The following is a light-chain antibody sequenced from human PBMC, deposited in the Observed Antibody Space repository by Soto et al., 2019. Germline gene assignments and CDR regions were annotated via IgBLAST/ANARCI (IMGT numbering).Light chain of an antibody. Sequence: EIVLTQSPGTLSLSPGERATLSCRASQSVSSSYLAWYQQKPGQAPRLLIYGASSRATGIPDRFSSSGSGTDFTLNISRLESEDFAVYYCQQYGSSRVYTFGQGTKLEIK. V-gene: IGKV3-20*01. J-gene: IGKJ2*01. CDR3: QQYGSSRVYT. CDR2: GAS. CDR1: QSVSSSY.